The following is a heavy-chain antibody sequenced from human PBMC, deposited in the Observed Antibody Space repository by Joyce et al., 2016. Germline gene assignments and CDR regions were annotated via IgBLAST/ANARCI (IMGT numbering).Heavy chain of an antibody. CDR3: AREGLRFLEWLTRFEY. CDR1: GFTFSNYA. V-gene: IGHV3-30*14. Sequence: QVELVESGGGVVQPGRSLRLSCAASGFTFSNYAMNWVRQAPCKGLEWVAVISYDGSKKYYADSVKGRFTISRDNSKNTLYLQINSLRAEDTAVYYCAREGLRFLEWLTRFEYWGQGTLVTVSS. D-gene: IGHD3-3*01. J-gene: IGHJ4*02. CDR2: ISYDGSKK.